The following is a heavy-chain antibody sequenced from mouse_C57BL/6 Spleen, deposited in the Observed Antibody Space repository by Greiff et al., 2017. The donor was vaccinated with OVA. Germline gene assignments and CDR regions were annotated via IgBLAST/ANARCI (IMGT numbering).Heavy chain of an antibody. CDR2: INPNNGGT. CDR1: GYTFTDYN. Sequence: EVKLVESGPELVKPGASVKMSCKASGYTFTDYNMHWVKQSHGKSLEWIGYINPNNGGTSYNQKFKGKATLTVNKSSSTAYMELRSLTSEDSAVYYCASDDDGYYVWFAYWGQGTLVTVSA. V-gene: IGHV1-22*01. J-gene: IGHJ3*01. CDR3: ASDDDGYYVWFAY. D-gene: IGHD2-3*01.